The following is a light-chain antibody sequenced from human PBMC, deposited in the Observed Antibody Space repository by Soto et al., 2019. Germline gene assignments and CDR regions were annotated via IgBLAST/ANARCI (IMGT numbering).Light chain of an antibody. Sequence: DIQLIQSPATLSASVGDRITITCRASENIFKFLAWYQQRSGRAPNLLIYAASDLETEVPSRFSGRGSGTEFTLTIYSLNPDVSATYFCQHYNTLSITFGGGTKVDVK. CDR2: AAS. CDR3: QHYNTLSIT. CDR1: ENIFKF. J-gene: IGKJ4*01. V-gene: IGKV1-5*01.